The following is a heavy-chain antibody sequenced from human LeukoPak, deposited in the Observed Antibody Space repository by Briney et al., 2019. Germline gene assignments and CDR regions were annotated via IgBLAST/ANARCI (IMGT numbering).Heavy chain of an antibody. CDR1: GGSVSSGSYC. Sequence: TSETLSLTCTASGGSVSSGSYCWSWIRQPPGKRLEWIGYICYSGSTDHNPSLKSRVTISVDTSKNHFSLKLSSVTAADTAVYYCAREELGIGHDYWGQGTLVTVSS. V-gene: IGHV4-61*03. J-gene: IGHJ4*02. CDR3: AREELGIGHDY. CDR2: ICYSGST. D-gene: IGHD7-27*01.